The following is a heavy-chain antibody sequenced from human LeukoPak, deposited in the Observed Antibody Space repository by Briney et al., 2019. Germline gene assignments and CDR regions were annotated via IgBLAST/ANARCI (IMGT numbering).Heavy chain of an antibody. CDR1: GFTFSSYA. V-gene: IGHV3-30-3*01. CDR2: ISYDGSNK. J-gene: IGHJ4*02. Sequence: GRSLILSCAASGFTFSSYAMHWVRQAPGKGLEWVAVISYDGSNKYYADSVKGRFTISRDNSKNTLYLQMNSLRAEDTAVYYCARRAVTTRAVDYWGQGTLVTVSS. D-gene: IGHD4-17*01. CDR3: ARRAVTTRAVDY.